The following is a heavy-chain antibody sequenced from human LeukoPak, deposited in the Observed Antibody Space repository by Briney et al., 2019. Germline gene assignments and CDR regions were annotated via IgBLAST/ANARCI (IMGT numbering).Heavy chain of an antibody. Sequence: GGSLRLSCSASGFTFSSYAMHWVRQAPGKGLEYVSAISSNGGSTYYADSVKGRFTISRDNSKNTLYHQMSSLRAEDTAVYYCVKGGTAMVYDAFDIWGQGTMVTVSS. D-gene: IGHD5-18*01. J-gene: IGHJ3*02. CDR1: GFTFSSYA. CDR2: ISSNGGST. V-gene: IGHV3-64D*06. CDR3: VKGGTAMVYDAFDI.